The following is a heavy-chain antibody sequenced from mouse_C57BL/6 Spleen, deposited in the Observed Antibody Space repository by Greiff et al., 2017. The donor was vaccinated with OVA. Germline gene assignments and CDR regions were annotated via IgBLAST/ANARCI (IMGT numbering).Heavy chain of an antibody. V-gene: IGHV1-61*01. J-gene: IGHJ1*03. CDR1: GYTFTSYW. CDR2: IYPSDSAT. Sequence: QVQLQQPGAELVRPGSSVKLSCKASGYTFTSYWMDWVKQRPGQGLEWIGNIYPSDSATHYTQKFKDKATLTVDKSSSTAYMQLSSLTSEDSAVYYCASLGGSNAYVDVWAQGPRSPSPQ. CDR3: ASLGGSNAYVDV. D-gene: IGHD2-5*01.